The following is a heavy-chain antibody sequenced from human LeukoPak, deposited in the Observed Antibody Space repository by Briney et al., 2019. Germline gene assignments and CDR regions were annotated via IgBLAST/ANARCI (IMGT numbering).Heavy chain of an antibody. Sequence: SETLSLTCTVSGGSTSSYYWSWIRQPPGKGLEWIGYIYYSGSTNYNPSLKRRVTISVDTSKNQFSLKLSSVTAADTAVYYCARDGYCSGGSCQDAFDIWGQGTMVTVSS. CDR1: GGSTSSYY. CDR3: ARDGYCSGGSCQDAFDI. V-gene: IGHV4-59*01. CDR2: IYYSGST. J-gene: IGHJ3*02. D-gene: IGHD2-15*01.